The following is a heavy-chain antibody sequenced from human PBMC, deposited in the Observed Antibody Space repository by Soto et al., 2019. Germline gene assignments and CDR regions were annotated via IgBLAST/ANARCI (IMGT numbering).Heavy chain of an antibody. D-gene: IGHD1-26*01. Sequence: EVQLVESGGGLVQPGGSQRLSCAASGFTFSDHYMDWVRQAPGKGLAWVGRIRNKANRYTTDYAASVKGIFTISRDDSKDSLYLRMNSPKPEDTAIYYCARDSGKGAYFDYWGHGTLATVSS. CDR1: GFTFSDHY. V-gene: IGHV3-72*01. CDR3: ARDSGKGAYFDY. J-gene: IGHJ4*01. CDR2: IRNKANRYTT.